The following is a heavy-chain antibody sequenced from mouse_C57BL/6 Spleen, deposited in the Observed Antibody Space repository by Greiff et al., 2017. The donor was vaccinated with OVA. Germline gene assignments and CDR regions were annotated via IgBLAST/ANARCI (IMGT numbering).Heavy chain of an antibody. Sequence: VKLMESGAELVRPGTSVKVSCKASGYAFTNYLIEWVKQRPGQGLEWIGVINPGSGGTNYNEKFKGKATLTADKSSSTAYMQLSSLTSEDSAVYFCAREGGRGIFDYWGQGTTLTVSS. V-gene: IGHV1-54*01. CDR3: AREGGRGIFDY. CDR2: INPGSGGT. CDR1: GYAFTNYL. D-gene: IGHD3-3*01. J-gene: IGHJ2*01.